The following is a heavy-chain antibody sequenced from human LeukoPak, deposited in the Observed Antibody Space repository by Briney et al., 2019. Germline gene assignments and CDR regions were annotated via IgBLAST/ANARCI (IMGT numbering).Heavy chain of an antibody. Sequence: PSETLSLTCTVSGGSISSSSYYWGWIRQPPGKGLEWIGSIYYSGSTYYNPSLKSRVTISVDTSKNQFSLKLSSVTAADTAVYYCARHRLDGGLRYGDSEDYFDYWGQGTLVTVSS. CDR3: ARHRLDGGLRYGDSEDYFDY. D-gene: IGHD4-17*01. CDR2: IYYSGST. J-gene: IGHJ4*02. V-gene: IGHV4-39*01. CDR1: GGSISSSSYY.